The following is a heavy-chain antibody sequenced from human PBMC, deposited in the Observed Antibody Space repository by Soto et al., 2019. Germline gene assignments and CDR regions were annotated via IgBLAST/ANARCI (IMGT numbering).Heavy chain of an antibody. D-gene: IGHD6-19*01. Sequence: ASVKVSCKVSGYTLTELSIHWVRQAPGKGLEWMGGFDPEDGETIYAQKFQGRVTMTEDTSTDTAYMELSSLRSEDTAVYYCATTAYSGWYAYFDYWGQGTLVTVSS. CDR2: FDPEDGET. V-gene: IGHV1-24*01. CDR1: GYTLTELS. J-gene: IGHJ4*02. CDR3: ATTAYSGWYAYFDY.